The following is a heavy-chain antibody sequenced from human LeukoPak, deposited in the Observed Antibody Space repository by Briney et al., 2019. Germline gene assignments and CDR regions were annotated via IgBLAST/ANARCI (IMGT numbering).Heavy chain of an antibody. CDR3: TRPRVGYNWNAGEKADFDY. CDR1: GFTFSSYA. Sequence: GGSLRLSCAASGFTFSSYAMHWVRQASGKGLEWVGRIRNKANNYATAYAASLKGRFTISRDDSKNTAYLQMNSLKTEDTAVYYCTRPRVGYNWNAGEKADFDYWGQGTLVTISS. CDR2: IRNKANNYAT. D-gene: IGHD1-20*01. V-gene: IGHV3-73*01. J-gene: IGHJ4*02.